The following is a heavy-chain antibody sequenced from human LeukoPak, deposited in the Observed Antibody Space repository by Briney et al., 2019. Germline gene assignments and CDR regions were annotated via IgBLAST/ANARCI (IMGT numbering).Heavy chain of an antibody. CDR3: ARLKYYYDSSGPHPLDY. J-gene: IGHJ4*02. V-gene: IGHV4-38-2*02. Sequence: PSETLSLTCTVSGYSISSGYYWGWIRQPPGKGLEWIGSIYYSGSTYYNPSLKSRVTISVDTSKNQFSLKLSSVTAADTAVYYCARLKYYYDSSGPHPLDYWGQGTLVTVSS. D-gene: IGHD3-22*01. CDR1: GYSISSGYY. CDR2: IYYSGST.